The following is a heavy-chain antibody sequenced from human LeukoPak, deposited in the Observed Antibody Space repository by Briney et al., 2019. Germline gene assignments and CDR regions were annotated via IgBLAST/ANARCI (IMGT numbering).Heavy chain of an antibody. CDR2: IKQDGSEK. D-gene: IGHD5-18*01. CDR3: AKASTPGSYGPGY. J-gene: IGHJ4*02. Sequence: GGSLRLSCAASGFTFSSYWMSWVRQAPGKGLEWVANIKQDGSEKYYVDSVKGRFTISRDNAKNSLYLQMNSLRAEDTALYYCAKASTPGSYGPGYWGQGTLVTVSS. CDR1: GFTFSSYW. V-gene: IGHV3-7*03.